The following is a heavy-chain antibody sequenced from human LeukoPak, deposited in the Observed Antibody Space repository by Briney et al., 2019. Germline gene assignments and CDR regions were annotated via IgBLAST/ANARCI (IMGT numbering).Heavy chain of an antibody. CDR2: INWNGGST. CDR3: ARVSSRDIVVVPAAPFDY. D-gene: IGHD2-2*01. V-gene: IGHV3-20*04. CDR1: GFTFDDYG. Sequence: GGSLRLSCAASGFTFDDYGMSWVRQAPGKGLEWVSGINWNGGSTGYADSVKGRFTISRDNTKNSLYLQKNSLRGEDTALYFCARVSSRDIVVVPAAPFDYWGQGTLVTVSS. J-gene: IGHJ4*02.